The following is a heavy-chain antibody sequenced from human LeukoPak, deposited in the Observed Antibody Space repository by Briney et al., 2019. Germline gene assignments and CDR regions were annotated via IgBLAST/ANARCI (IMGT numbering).Heavy chain of an antibody. CDR1: GYTFTTYG. D-gene: IGHD2-2*01. V-gene: IGHV1-18*04. CDR2: VSGYTGNT. Sequence: ASVKVSWKTSGYTFTTYGVSWVRQAPGQGLEWMGWVSGYTGNTNYAERFQGRVTMTIDTSTSTVYMELTSLRSDDTAVYYCARGEVSASLYYFDFWGQGTLVTVS. J-gene: IGHJ4*02. CDR3: ARGEVSASLYYFDF.